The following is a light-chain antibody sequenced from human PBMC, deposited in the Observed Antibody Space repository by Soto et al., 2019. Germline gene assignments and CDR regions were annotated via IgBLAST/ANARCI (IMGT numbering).Light chain of an antibody. CDR3: QVWDIMTDNYV. CDR1: NMGDKR. J-gene: IGLJ1*01. Sequence: SYELTQPPSVSVATEKTATITCGGNNMGDKRVHGYRQKPGQSPVLLISYDSDRPSGIPERFSGSNSGNTATLTISRVEAGDEADYYCQVWDIMTDNYVFGGGTKLTVL. V-gene: IGLV3-21*04. CDR2: YDS.